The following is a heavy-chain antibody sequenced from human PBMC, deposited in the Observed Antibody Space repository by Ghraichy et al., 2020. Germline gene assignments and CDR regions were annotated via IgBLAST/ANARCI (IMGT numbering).Heavy chain of an antibody. D-gene: IGHD3-10*01. Sequence: SETLSLTCAVYGGSFSGYYWSWIRQPPGKGLEWIGEINHSGSTNYNPSLKSRVTISVDTSKNQFSLKLSSVTAADTAVYYCARGITSNRYYYGSGSYRNWFDPWGQGTLVTVSS. CDR3: ARGITSNRYYYGSGSYRNWFDP. CDR1: GGSFSGYY. J-gene: IGHJ5*02. CDR2: INHSGST. V-gene: IGHV4-34*01.